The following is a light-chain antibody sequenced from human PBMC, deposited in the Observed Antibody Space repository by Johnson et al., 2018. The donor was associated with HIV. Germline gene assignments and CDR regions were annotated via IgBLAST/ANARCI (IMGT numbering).Light chain of an antibody. V-gene: IGLV1-51*01. Sequence: QSVLTQPPSVSAAPGQKVTISCSGSSSNIGNNYVSWYQQLPGTVPKLLIYDNNKRPSGIPDRFSGSKSGTSATLGITGLQTGDEADYYCGTWDSSLSVYVFGTGTKVTAL. CDR3: GTWDSSLSVYV. CDR1: SSNIGNNY. CDR2: DNN. J-gene: IGLJ1*01.